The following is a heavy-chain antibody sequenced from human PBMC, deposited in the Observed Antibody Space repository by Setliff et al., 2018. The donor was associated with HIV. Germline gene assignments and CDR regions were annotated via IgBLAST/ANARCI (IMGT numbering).Heavy chain of an antibody. V-gene: IGHV3-15*07. J-gene: IGHJ4*02. Sequence: GGSLRLSCAASGFTFNKAWMNWVRQAPGKGLEWIGRVKSERDGGTVNYAAPVKGRFTISVDDSKSTLFLQMNSLKTEDTAVYYCARFRRSGYNYVEGTALAYWGQGTLVTVSS. D-gene: IGHD3-22*01. CDR2: VKSERDGGTV. CDR3: ARFRRSGYNYVEGTALAY. CDR1: GFTFNKAW.